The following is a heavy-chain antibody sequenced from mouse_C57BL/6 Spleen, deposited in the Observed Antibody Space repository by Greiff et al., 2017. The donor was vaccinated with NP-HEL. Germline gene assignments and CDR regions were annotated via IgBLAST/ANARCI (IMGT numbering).Heavy chain of an antibody. CDR3: ASGYYGSGGWFAY. CDR2: ISSGSSTI. V-gene: IGHV5-17*01. J-gene: IGHJ3*01. Sequence: EVKLVESGGGLVKPGGSLKLSCAASGFTFSDYGMHWVRQAPEKGLEWVAYISSGSSTIYYADTVKGRFTISRDNAKNTLFLQMTSLRSEDTAMYYCASGYYGSGGWFAYWGQGTLVTVSA. D-gene: IGHD1-1*01. CDR1: GFTFSDYG.